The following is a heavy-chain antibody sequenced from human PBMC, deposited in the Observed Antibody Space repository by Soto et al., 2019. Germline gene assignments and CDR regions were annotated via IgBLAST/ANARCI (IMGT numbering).Heavy chain of an antibody. CDR2: ISGSGGST. J-gene: IGHJ4*02. CDR1: GFIFSGYS. Sequence: PGGSLRLSCAASGFIFSGYSMNWVRQAPGKGLEWVSAISGSGGSTYYADSVKGRFTISRDNSKNTLYLQMNSLRAEDTAVYYCAKDMVVATIIYYFDYWGQGTLVTVSS. V-gene: IGHV3-23*01. CDR3: AKDMVVATIIYYFDY. D-gene: IGHD5-12*01.